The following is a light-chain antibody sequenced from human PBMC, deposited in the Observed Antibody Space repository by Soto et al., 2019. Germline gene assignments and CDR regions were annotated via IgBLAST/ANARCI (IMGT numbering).Light chain of an antibody. V-gene: IGKV3-15*01. J-gene: IGKJ4*01. CDR2: CAS. CDR3: QHYNELPLT. Sequence: EIVMTQSPATLSVSPGERATLSCRASQSVSTNLAWYQQKPGQGPRLLIFCASTRAIGIPARFSGSGSGTDFTLTISSLQSEDFAVYYCQHYNELPLTFGGGTKVEIK. CDR1: QSVSTN.